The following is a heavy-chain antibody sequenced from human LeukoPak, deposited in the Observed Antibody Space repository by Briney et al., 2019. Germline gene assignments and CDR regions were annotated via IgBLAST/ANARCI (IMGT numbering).Heavy chain of an antibody. D-gene: IGHD3-9*01. CDR1: RSIFSSYD. Sequence: ALVKVSCKASRSIFSSYDINWVRRATGQGLEGMGWMNPNSGNTGYAQNFQGRVNMTRDTSTSTVYMELSSLRSEDTAVYYCARDTAYYDILTGYYGTDWFDPWGQGTLVTVSS. J-gene: IGHJ5*02. V-gene: IGHV1-8*01. CDR2: MNPNSGNT. CDR3: ARDTAYYDILTGYYGTDWFDP.